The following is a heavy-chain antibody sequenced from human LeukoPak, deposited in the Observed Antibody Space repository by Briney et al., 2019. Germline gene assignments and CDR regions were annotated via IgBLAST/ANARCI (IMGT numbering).Heavy chain of an antibody. CDR3: ARAPTVLVGYCSSSSCQADY. CDR2: ISGDSRYI. J-gene: IGHJ4*02. CDR1: GFTFSSYS. Sequence: GGSLRLSCAASGFTFSSYSMNWVRQAPGKGLEWVSTISGDSRYIYYADSVRGRFTISRDNAENSLYLQMHSLRVEDTAVYYCARAPTVLVGYCSSSSCQADYWGQGTLVTVSS. D-gene: IGHD2-2*01. V-gene: IGHV3-21*01.